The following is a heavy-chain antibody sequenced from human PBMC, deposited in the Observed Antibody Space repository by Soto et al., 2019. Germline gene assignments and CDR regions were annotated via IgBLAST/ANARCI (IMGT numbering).Heavy chain of an antibody. J-gene: IGHJ6*02. CDR3: ARDGGYCSGGSCYLSYGMDV. V-gene: IGHV3-33*01. CDR2: IWYDGGNK. CDR1: GFTFSSYG. D-gene: IGHD2-15*01. Sequence: QVQLVESGGGVVQPGRSLRLSCAASGFTFSSYGMHWVRQAPGKGLEWVAVIWYDGGNKYYADSVKGRFTISRDNSKNTLYLQMNSLRAEDTAVYYCARDGGYCSGGSCYLSYGMDVWGQGTTVTVSS.